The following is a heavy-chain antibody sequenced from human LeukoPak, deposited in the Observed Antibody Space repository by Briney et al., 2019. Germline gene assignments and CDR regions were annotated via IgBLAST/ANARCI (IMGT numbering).Heavy chain of an antibody. J-gene: IGHJ6*03. CDR3: ARGYYGSGSHCCHMDV. D-gene: IGHD3-10*01. CDR2: IDHSGST. V-gene: IGHV4-34*01. Sequence: SETLSLTCAVYVGSISGYYWNWMRQPPGKGLEWIGEIDHSGSTNYNSSLKSRVTISVDTSKNQFSLKLSSVTAADTAVYCARGYYGSGSHCCHMDVWGKGTTITVS. CDR1: VGSISGYY.